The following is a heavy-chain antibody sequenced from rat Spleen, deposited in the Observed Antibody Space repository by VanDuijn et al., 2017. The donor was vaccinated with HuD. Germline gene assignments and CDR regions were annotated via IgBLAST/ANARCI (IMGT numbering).Heavy chain of an antibody. V-gene: IGHV5-25*01. CDR1: GFTFSNYY. J-gene: IGHJ3*01. Sequence: EVQLVESGGGLVQPGRSLKLSCAASGFTFSNYYMAWVRQAPKKGLEWVATISTSGSRTYYPDSVKGRFTISRDNAKSTLYLQMDGLRSEDTATYYCARHYYYDGYWFAYWGQGTLVTVSS. D-gene: IGHD1-12*03. CDR3: ARHYYYDGYWFAY. CDR2: ISTSGSRT.